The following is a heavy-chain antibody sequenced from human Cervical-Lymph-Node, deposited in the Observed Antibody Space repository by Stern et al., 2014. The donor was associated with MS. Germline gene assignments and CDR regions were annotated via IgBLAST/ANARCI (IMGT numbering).Heavy chain of an antibody. D-gene: IGHD5/OR15-5a*01. J-gene: IGHJ3*01. CDR2: VNPGTGAK. V-gene: IGHV1-46*03. CDR3: ARDPTRYGVYDGVFDL. Sequence: QVQLVQSGAEVKKPGASVKISCKASGYTFTSQYIHWLRQAPGQGLEWMGIVNPGTGAKSYAQKFQDRVTMTGDTSTSTVYMELSSLTSEDTAVYFCARDPTRYGVYDGVFDLWGQGTMVTVSS. CDR1: GYTFTSQY.